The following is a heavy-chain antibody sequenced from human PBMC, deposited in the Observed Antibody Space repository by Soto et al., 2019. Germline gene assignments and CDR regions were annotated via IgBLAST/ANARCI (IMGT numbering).Heavy chain of an antibody. CDR2: INYRGTT. V-gene: IGHV4-31*03. CDR3: ARDAPGEAPY. J-gene: IGHJ4*02. Sequence: QVQLQESGPGLVRPSQTLSLTCTVSGGSITNGDYYWNWIRQHPWKGLEWIGYINYRGTTFYNPSLKSRVVISVETSKNQFSLNLSSVTAAATAVYFCARDAPGEAPYWGQGTLGTVSS. D-gene: IGHD2-2*01. CDR1: GGSITNGDYY.